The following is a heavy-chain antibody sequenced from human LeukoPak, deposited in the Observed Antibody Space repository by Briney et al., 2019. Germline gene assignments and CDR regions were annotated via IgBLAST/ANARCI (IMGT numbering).Heavy chain of an antibody. CDR1: GFTFSSYA. J-gene: IGHJ4*02. Sequence: GGSLRLSCAASGFTFSSYAMHWVRQAPGKGLEWVAVISFDGSNRYYADSVKGRFTISRDNSKNTLSLQMNSLRAEDTAVYYCAKDVGYLWGSYRPDYWGQGTLVTVSS. CDR2: ISFDGSNR. CDR3: AKDVGYLWGSYRPDY. V-gene: IGHV3-30*18. D-gene: IGHD3-16*02.